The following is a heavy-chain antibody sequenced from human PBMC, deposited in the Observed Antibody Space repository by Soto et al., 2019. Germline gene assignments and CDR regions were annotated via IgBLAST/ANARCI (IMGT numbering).Heavy chain of an antibody. V-gene: IGHV1-24*01. J-gene: IGHJ5*02. CDR1: GYTLNEVA. CDR2: FDPDEAET. CDR3: PTYHGDYNFDH. Sequence: QVQLVQSGAEVKKPGASVKVSCKVSGYTLNEVAMHWVRQAPGKGLEWQGGFDPDEAETIYAQHFQGRVTMTEDTSTDTVYMELSSLRSDGTALYFSPTYHGDYNFDHWGQRTLVTVSS. D-gene: IGHD4-17*01.